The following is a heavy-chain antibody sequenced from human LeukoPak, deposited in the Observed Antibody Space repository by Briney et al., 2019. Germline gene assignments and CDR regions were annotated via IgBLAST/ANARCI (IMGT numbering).Heavy chain of an antibody. CDR2: IKQDGSEK. V-gene: IGHV3-7*01. J-gene: IGHJ4*02. Sequence: PGGSLRLSCAASGFTFTNYWMSWVRQAPGKGLEWVANIKQDGSEKFYVDSVKGRFTISRDNAKNSLYLQMNSLRAEDTAVYYCARVGRGYSYGSCFDYWGQGTLVTVSS. CDR3: ARVGRGYSYGSCFDY. D-gene: IGHD5-18*01. CDR1: GFTFTNYW.